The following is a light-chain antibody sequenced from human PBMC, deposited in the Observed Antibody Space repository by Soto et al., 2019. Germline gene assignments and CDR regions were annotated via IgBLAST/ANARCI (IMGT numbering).Light chain of an antibody. CDR1: SSNIGAGYD. Sequence: QSVLTQPPSVSGAPGQRVSISGTGTSSNIGAGYDVHWYQHLPGTAPKLLIFGDINRPSGVPDRFSGSKSGTSASLAITGLQAEDEADYYCQSYDSSLSISVFGGGTKVTVL. J-gene: IGLJ2*01. V-gene: IGLV1-40*01. CDR2: GDI. CDR3: QSYDSSLSISV.